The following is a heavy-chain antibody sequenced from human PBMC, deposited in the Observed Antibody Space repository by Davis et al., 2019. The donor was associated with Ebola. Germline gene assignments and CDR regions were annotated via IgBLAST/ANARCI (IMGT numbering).Heavy chain of an antibody. V-gene: IGHV3-30*03. CDR1: GFTFSSYG. J-gene: IGHJ4*02. D-gene: IGHD2-8*01. CDR3: ARRDRYCTNGVCPNYFDY. Sequence: PGGSLRLSCAASGFTFSSYGMHWVRQAPGKGLEWVALISYDGSDEYLADSVKGRFTISRDNGKNTLYLQMNSLRPEDTAVYYCARRDRYCTNGVCPNYFDYWGQGTLVTVSS. CDR2: ISYDGSDE.